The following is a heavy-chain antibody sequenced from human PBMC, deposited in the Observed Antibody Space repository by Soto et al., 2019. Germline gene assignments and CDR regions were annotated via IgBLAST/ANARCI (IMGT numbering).Heavy chain of an antibody. D-gene: IGHD2-15*01. CDR2: IFSNDEK. V-gene: IGHV2-26*01. J-gene: IGHJ5*01. Sequence: QVTLKESGPVLVNPTETLTLTCTVSGFSLSNTGMGVSWIRQPPGKALEWLAHIFSNDEKRFSTSLKSRITISKDTSKSQVVLIMTNMDPVDTPTYYGARTEDGGRSKTPAGWFDSWGQGTLVTGSS. CDR1: GFSLSNTGMG. CDR3: ARTEDGGRSKTPAGWFDS.